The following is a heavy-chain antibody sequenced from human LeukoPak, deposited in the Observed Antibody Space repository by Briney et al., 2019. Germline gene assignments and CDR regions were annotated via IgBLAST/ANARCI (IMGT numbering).Heavy chain of an antibody. Sequence: PSETLSLTCTVSGGSISSSSYYWGWIRQPPGKGLEWIGNIYYSGSTYYNPSLRSRVTISVDTSKNQFSLKLNSVTAADTAVYYRARQGGSYYTPFDSWGPGTLVTVSS. CDR2: IYYSGST. CDR1: GGSISSSSYY. D-gene: IGHD1-26*01. J-gene: IGHJ4*02. CDR3: ARQGGSYYTPFDS. V-gene: IGHV4-39*01.